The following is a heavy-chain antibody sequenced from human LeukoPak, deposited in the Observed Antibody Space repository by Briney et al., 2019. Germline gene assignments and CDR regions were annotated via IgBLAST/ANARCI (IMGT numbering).Heavy chain of an antibody. CDR3: ATMEPTLNDY. J-gene: IGHJ4*02. Sequence: PSETLSLTCTVSGVTISSSSYYWGWIRQPPGKGLEWIGSIYYSGSTYYNPSLKSRVTISVDTSKHQFSLRLSSVTAADTAVYYCATMEPTLNDYWGQRTLVTVSS. CDR1: GVTISSSSYY. V-gene: IGHV4-39*01. D-gene: IGHD1-26*01. CDR2: IYYSGST.